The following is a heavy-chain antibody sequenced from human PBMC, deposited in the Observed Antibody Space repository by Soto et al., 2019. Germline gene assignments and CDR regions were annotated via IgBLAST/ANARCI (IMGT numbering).Heavy chain of an antibody. CDR2: ISSSGSTI. V-gene: IGHV3-11*01. J-gene: IGHJ3*02. CDR3: ARAYQDTVTTSDAFDI. D-gene: IGHD4-17*01. CDR1: GFTFSDYY. Sequence: PGGSLRLSCAASGFTFSDYYMSWIRQAPGKGLEWVSYISSSGSTIYYADSVKGRFTISRDNAKNSLYLQMNSLRAEDTAVYYCARAYQDTVTTSDAFDIWGQGTMVTVSS.